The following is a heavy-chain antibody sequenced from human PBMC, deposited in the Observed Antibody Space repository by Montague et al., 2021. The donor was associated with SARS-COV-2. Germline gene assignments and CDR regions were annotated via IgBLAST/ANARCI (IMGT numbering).Heavy chain of an antibody. Sequence: SETLSLTCTVSGGSISSYYWRWIRQPPRKGLEWFVYMSYSGTTNYNPSLRSRLTMSIDTAKDQHSLKLSSLTAADAAGYYCGRGRDQMGWFDPWGQGTLVTVAS. CDR1: GGSISSYY. CDR3: GRGRDQMGWFDP. J-gene: IGHJ5*02. D-gene: IGHD5-24*01. V-gene: IGHV4-59*01. CDR2: MSYSGTT.